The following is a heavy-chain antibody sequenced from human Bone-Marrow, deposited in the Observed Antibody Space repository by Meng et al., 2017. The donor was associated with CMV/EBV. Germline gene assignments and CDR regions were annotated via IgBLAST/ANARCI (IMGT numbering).Heavy chain of an antibody. CDR3: ARAHCSSTSCLWDFDY. CDR2: INPNSGGT. D-gene: IGHD2-2*01. J-gene: IGHJ4*02. Sequence: ASVKVSCKASGYTFTSYGISWVRQAPGQGLEWMGWINPNSGGTNYAQKFQGRVTMTRDTSISTAYMELSRLRSDDTAVYYCARAHCSSTSCLWDFDYWGQGTLVTVSS. CDR1: GYTFTSYG. V-gene: IGHV1-2*02.